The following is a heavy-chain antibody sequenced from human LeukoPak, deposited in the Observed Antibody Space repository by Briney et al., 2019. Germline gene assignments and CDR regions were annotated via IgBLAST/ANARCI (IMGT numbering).Heavy chain of an antibody. D-gene: IGHD2-15*01. J-gene: IGHJ4*02. CDR2: ISAYNGNT. CDR1: GFTFTSYG. V-gene: IGHV1-18*01. Sequence: GGSLRLSCAASGFTFTSYGISWVRQAPGQGLEWMGWISAYNGNTNYAQKLQGRVTMTTDTSTSTAYMELRSLRSDDTAVYYCARAMWCSGGSCYDGPFDYWGQGTLVTVSS. CDR3: ARAMWCSGGSCYDGPFDY.